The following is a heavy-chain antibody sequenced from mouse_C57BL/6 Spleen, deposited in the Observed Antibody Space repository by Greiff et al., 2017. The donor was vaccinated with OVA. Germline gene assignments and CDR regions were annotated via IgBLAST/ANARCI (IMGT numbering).Heavy chain of an antibody. CDR1: GYTFTSYW. CDR3: ARGDERY. Sequence: VQLQQPGAELVMPGASVKLSCKASGYTFTSYWMHWVKQRPGQGLEWIGEIDPSDSYTNYTQKFKGKSTLTVDKSSSTAYLQLSSLTSEGAAVYYCARGDERYWGQGTTLTVSS. CDR2: IDPSDSYT. J-gene: IGHJ2*01. V-gene: IGHV1-69*01.